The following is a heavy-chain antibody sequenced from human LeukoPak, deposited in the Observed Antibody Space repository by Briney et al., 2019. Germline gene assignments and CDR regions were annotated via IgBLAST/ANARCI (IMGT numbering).Heavy chain of an antibody. V-gene: IGHV1-2*02. CDR2: INPNSGGT. CDR3: ARVRPLERRTYFDY. CDR1: GYTFTDYY. J-gene: IGHJ4*02. D-gene: IGHD1-1*01. Sequence: ASVKVSCKASGYTFTDYYIHWVRQAPGQGLAWMGWINPNSGGTNYAQKFQGRVTMTRDTSISTAYMELSRLRSDDTAVYYCARVRPLERRTYFDYWGQGTLVTVSS.